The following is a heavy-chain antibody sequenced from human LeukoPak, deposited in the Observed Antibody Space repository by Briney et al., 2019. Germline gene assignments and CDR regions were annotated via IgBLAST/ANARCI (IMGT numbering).Heavy chain of an antibody. CDR1: GYTFTSYY. V-gene: IGHV1-46*01. Sequence: ASVKLSCMASGYTFTSYYMHWVRQAPGQGLEWMGIINPSGGGTIYAQKFQGRVTMTRDTSTSTVYLELGSLRSEDTAVFYCARARERGYCSVGTCYNYYFMDVWGKGTTVTVSS. CDR2: INPSGGGT. CDR3: ARARERGYCSVGTCYNYYFMDV. J-gene: IGHJ6*03. D-gene: IGHD2-15*01.